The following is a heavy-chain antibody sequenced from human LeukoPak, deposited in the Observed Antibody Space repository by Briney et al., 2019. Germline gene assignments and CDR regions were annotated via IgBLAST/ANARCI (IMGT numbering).Heavy chain of an antibody. V-gene: IGHV3-30*18. CDR1: GFTFSSYG. J-gene: IGHJ6*02. CDR3: ANSPYCSGGNCYYYGMDV. D-gene: IGHD2-15*01. CDR2: ISYDGSNK. Sequence: GGSLRLSCAASGFTFSSYGMHWVRQAPGKGLEWVAVISYDGSNKYYADSVKGRFTISRDNSKNTLYLQMNSLRAEDTAVYYCANSPYCSGGNCYYYGMDVWGQGTTVTVSS.